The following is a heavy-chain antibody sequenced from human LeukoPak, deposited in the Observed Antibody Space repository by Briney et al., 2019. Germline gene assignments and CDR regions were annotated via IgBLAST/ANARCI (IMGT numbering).Heavy chain of an antibody. CDR1: GGSFSGYY. D-gene: IGHD2-15*01. CDR3: ARGIGYCSGGSCYLGGY. CDR2: INHSGST. V-gene: IGHV4-34*01. J-gene: IGHJ4*02. Sequence: SETLSLTCAVHGGSFSGYYWSWIRQPPGKGLEWIGEINHSGSTNYNPSLKSRVTISVDTSKNQFSLKLSSVTAADTAVYYCARGIGYCSGGSCYLGGYWGQGTLVTVSS.